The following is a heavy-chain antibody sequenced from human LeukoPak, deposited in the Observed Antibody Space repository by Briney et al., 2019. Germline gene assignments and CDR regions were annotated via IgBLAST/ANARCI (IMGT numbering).Heavy chain of an antibody. D-gene: IGHD3-22*01. V-gene: IGHV1-18*01. CDR2: ISGNSGNT. Sequence: ASAKVSCKASGYIFSNHGITWVRQAPGQGLEWMGWISGNSGNTNYAQTFQGRVTMTTDTSTSTAYMELRSLRSDDTAVYYCARSCYYDSSGYPTNFDFWGQGTLVSVSP. CDR3: ARSCYYDSSGYPTNFDF. J-gene: IGHJ4*02. CDR1: GYIFSNHG.